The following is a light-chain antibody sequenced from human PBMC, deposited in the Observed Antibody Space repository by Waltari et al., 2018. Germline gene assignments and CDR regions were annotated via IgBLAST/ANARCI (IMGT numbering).Light chain of an antibody. V-gene: IGKV1-5*03. Sequence: DIQMTQSPSTLSASIGDRVTITCRASQNISRWLAWYQQKPGKAPNLLIYKTSSLQSGVPSRFSGSGSGTEFTLTISSLQPEDSATYYCQQYSTYSLWAFGQGTKVEIK. CDR2: KTS. CDR1: QNISRW. J-gene: IGKJ1*01. CDR3: QQYSTYSLWA.